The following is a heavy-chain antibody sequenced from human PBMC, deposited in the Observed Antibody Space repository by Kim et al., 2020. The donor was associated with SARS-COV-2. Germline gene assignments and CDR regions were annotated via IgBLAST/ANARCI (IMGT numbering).Heavy chain of an antibody. Sequence: SETLSLTCTVSGGSISSYHWSWIRQPPGKGLEWIGYIFYSGSTNYNPSLQSRVTISVDTSKNQFSLKLSSVTAADTAVYYCARGSTYYDFLTGYYFDPYFDYWGQGTPVTVSS. CDR2: IFYSGST. D-gene: IGHD3-9*01. J-gene: IGHJ4*02. V-gene: IGHV4-59*01. CDR3: ARGSTYYDFLTGYYFDPYFDY. CDR1: GGSISSYH.